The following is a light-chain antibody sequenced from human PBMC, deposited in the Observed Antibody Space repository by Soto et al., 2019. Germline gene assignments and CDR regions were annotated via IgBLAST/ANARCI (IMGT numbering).Light chain of an antibody. CDR3: GTWDTTLSAGGV. CDR2: ENN. V-gene: IGLV1-51*02. CDR1: SSNIGNSY. Sequence: QSVLTQPPSVSAAPGQTVTISCSGSSSNIGNSYVCWYQQLPGTAPKLLIYENNKRPSGIPDRFSASKSGTSATLDITGLQTGDEADYYCGTWDTTLSAGGVFGGGTKLTVL. J-gene: IGLJ3*02.